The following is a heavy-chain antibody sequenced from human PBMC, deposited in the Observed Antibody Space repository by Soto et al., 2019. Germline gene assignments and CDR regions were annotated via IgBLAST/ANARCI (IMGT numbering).Heavy chain of an antibody. V-gene: IGHV4-59*08. Sequence: QVQLQESGPGLVKPSETLSLACTVSDGSISSYYWSWIRQPPGKGMEWIGYVHHSWGSTYNPSLQSRVAISLDTSKSQFSLKLTSVIATDTAVYYCARQGFRALHGLVDVWGQGTTVTVSS. D-gene: IGHD1-26*01. J-gene: IGHJ6*02. CDR1: DGSISSYY. CDR3: ARQGFRALHGLVDV. CDR2: VHHSWGS.